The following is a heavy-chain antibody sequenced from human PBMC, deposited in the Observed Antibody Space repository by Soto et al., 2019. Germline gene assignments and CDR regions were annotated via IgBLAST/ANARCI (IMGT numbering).Heavy chain of an antibody. CDR2: ISWNSGSI. CDR1: GFTFDDYA. V-gene: IGHV3-9*01. CDR3: AKSSTYYYDSSGYPFDY. Sequence: EVQLVESGGGLVQPGRSLRLSCAASGFTFDDYAMHWVRQAPGMGLEWVSGISWNSGSIGYADSVKGRFTISRDNAKNSLYLQMNSLRAEDTALYYCAKSSTYYYDSSGYPFDYWGQGTLVTVSS. J-gene: IGHJ4*02. D-gene: IGHD3-22*01.